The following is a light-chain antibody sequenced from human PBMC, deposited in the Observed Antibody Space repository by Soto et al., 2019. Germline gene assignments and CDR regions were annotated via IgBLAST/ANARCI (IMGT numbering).Light chain of an antibody. CDR3: LQHNSYPLT. V-gene: IGKV1-17*01. CDR1: QGIGND. CDR2: VAS. Sequence: DTQMTQSPSSLSASVGDRVTITCRASQGIGNDLGWYQQKPGKAPKRLIYVASSLQSGVPSRFSGSGSGTEFTLTISRLQPEDSATYYCLQHNSYPLTFGPGTKVDIK. J-gene: IGKJ3*01.